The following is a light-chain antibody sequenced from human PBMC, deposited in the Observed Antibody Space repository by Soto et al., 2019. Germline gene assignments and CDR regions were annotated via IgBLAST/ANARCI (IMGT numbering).Light chain of an antibody. Sequence: QSVLTQPPSVSAAPGQKLTISCSGSSSNIGNRGVSWYQQLPRTAPKLLIYENNKRPSGIPDRFSGSKSGTSATLGISGLQTGDEADYYCGTWDSSLNAGVFGGGTKVTVL. CDR1: SSNIGNRG. V-gene: IGLV1-51*02. J-gene: IGLJ2*01. CDR3: GTWDSSLNAGV. CDR2: ENN.